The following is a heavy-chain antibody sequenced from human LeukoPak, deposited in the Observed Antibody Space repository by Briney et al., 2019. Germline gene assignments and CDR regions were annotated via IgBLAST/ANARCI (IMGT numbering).Heavy chain of an antibody. CDR2: IWYGGSNK. CDR3: AKDLVSSSTYMDV. D-gene: IGHD2-2*01. CDR1: GFTFSSYA. V-gene: IGHV3-30*04. Sequence: GRSLRLSCAASGFTFSSYAMHWVRQAPGKGLGWVAVIWYGGSNKYYADSVKGRFTISRDNSKNTLYLQMNSLRAEDTAVYYCAKDLVSSSTYMDVWGKGTTVTVSS. J-gene: IGHJ6*03.